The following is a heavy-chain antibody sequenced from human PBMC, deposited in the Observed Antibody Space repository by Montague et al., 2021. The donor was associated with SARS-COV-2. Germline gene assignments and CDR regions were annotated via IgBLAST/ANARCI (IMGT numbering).Heavy chain of an antibody. CDR2: LYFSGSAT. CDR1: GGSVSTYY. Sequence: SETLSLTCTVSGGSVSTYYWSWLRQPPGKGLEWIGFLYFSGSATTYNPSLKGRVTISIDTSKNQFSPNLSSVTAADTAVYFCARDQGLRGWFDPWGQGTLVAVSS. J-gene: IGHJ5*02. CDR3: ARDQGLRGWFDP. V-gene: IGHV4-59*02.